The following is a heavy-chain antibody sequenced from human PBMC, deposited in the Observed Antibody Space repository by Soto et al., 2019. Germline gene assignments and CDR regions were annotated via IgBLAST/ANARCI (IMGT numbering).Heavy chain of an antibody. CDR3: ARRSYSNSYAHDYYYYGMDV. CDR1: GGSISSSSYY. Sequence: SETLSLTCTVSGGSISSSSYYWGWIRQPPGKGLEWIGSIYYSGSTYYNPSLKSRVTISVDTSKNQFSLKLSSVTAADTAVYYCARRSYSNSYAHDYYYYGMDVWGQGTTVTV. V-gene: IGHV4-39*01. D-gene: IGHD4-4*01. J-gene: IGHJ6*02. CDR2: IYYSGST.